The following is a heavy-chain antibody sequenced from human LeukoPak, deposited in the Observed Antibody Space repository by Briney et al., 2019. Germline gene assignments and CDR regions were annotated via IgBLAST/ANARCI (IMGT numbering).Heavy chain of an antibody. J-gene: IGHJ4*02. CDR2: ISAYNGNT. D-gene: IGHD3-22*01. Sequence: ASVKVSCKASGYTFTSYGISWVRQAPGQGLEWMGWISAYNGNTNYAQELQGRVTMTTDTSTSTAYMELRSLRSDDTAVYYCARDRGYYDSSGYAYYWGQGTLVTVSS. CDR1: GYTFTSYG. V-gene: IGHV1-18*01. CDR3: ARDRGYYDSSGYAYY.